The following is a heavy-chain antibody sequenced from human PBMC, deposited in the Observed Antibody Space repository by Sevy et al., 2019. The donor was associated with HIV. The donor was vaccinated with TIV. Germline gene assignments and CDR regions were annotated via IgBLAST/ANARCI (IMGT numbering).Heavy chain of an antibody. CDR1: GGSISSYY. D-gene: IGHD3-10*01. J-gene: IGHJ4*02. CDR2: IYYSGST. CDR3: ARRGSGSYYANFDY. Sequence: SETLSLTCTVSGGSISSYYWSWIRQPPGKGLEWIGYIYYSGSTNYNPSLKSRVTISVDTSKNQFSLKLSSVTAADTAVYYCARRGSGSYYANFDYGGQGTLVTISS. V-gene: IGHV4-59*01.